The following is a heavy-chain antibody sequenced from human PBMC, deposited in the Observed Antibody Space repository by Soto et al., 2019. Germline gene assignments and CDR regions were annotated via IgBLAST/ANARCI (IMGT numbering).Heavy chain of an antibody. CDR3: VRENYGDDFDF. V-gene: IGHV3-48*03. CDR2: INSYGTSI. D-gene: IGHD4-17*01. Sequence: RRLSFAASGFTFNNYEMNWVRQAPGKGLEWVSYINSYGTSIYYADSVKGRFTISRDNAWSSLYLQMNSLRDEDTAVYYCVRENYGDDFDFWGQGPLVTVSS. CDR1: GFTFNNYE. J-gene: IGHJ4*02.